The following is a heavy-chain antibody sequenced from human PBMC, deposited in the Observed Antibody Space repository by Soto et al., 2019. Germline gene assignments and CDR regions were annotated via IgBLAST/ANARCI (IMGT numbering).Heavy chain of an antibody. J-gene: IGHJ4*02. V-gene: IGHV4-39*01. CDR1: GGSISSSSYY. Sequence: QLQLQESGPGLVKPSETLSLTCTVSGGSISSSSYYWGWIRQPPGKGLEWIGSISYSGSTYYNAALTSRVTIPVDTSKNQFSLKVSSVTAADAAVYYCAGIVVVVAATDYWGQGTLVTVSS. CDR3: AGIVVVVAATDY. D-gene: IGHD2-15*01. CDR2: ISYSGST.